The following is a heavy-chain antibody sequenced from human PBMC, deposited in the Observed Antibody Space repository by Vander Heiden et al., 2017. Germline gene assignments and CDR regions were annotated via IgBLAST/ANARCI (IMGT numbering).Heavy chain of an antibody. Sequence: EVQLVESGGGLVQPGGSLRHSGVGSGFTFSDHYMDWVRQAPGKGLEWVGRIRNKAASHTTAYAASVEGRFAISRDDSKNSLYLQLNSLKTEDTAMYYCATSPSSGYNWGQGTQVTVSS. CDR2: IRNKAASHTT. J-gene: IGHJ1*01. CDR3: ATSPSSGYN. CDR1: GFTFSDHY. V-gene: IGHV3-72*01. D-gene: IGHD3-22*01.